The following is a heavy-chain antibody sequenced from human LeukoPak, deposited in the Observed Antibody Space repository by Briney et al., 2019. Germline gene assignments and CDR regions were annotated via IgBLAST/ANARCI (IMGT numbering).Heavy chain of an antibody. Sequence: ASVKVSCKASGCTFTSYGISWVRQAPGQGLEWMGWISAYNGNTNYAQKLQGRVTMTTDTSTSTAYMELRSLRSDDTAVYYCAASYCSGGSCYIFDYWGQGTLVTVSS. J-gene: IGHJ4*02. CDR2: ISAYNGNT. CDR1: GCTFTSYG. D-gene: IGHD2-15*01. V-gene: IGHV1-18*04. CDR3: AASYCSGGSCYIFDY.